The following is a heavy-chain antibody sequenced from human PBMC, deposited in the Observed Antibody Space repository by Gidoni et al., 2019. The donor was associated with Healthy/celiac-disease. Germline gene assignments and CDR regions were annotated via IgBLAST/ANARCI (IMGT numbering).Heavy chain of an antibody. D-gene: IGHD6-13*01. CDR1: GFTLSSYW. Sequence: EVQLVESGGGLVQPGGSLRLSCAASGFTLSSYWMSWVRQAPGKGLEWVANIKQDGSEKYYVDSVKGRFTISRDNAKNSLYLQMNSLRAEDTAVYYCARVSIAAAGTLVDYWGQGTLVTVSS. CDR2: IKQDGSEK. V-gene: IGHV3-7*01. CDR3: ARVSIAAAGTLVDY. J-gene: IGHJ4*02.